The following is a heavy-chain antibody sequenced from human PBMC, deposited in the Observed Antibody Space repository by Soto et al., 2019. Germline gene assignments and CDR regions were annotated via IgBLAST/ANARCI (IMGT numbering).Heavy chain of an antibody. CDR2: ITGSGDST. J-gene: IGHJ5*02. V-gene: IGHV3-23*01. D-gene: IGHD5-12*01. Sequence: EVQLLESGGDLVQPGGSLRLSCAASGFTFKSYAVSWVRQAPGKGLEWVSVITGSGDSTYYADSVKGRFTISRDNSKNTLYLQMNSLRAEDTAVYYCAREGGYVGAGYNWFDPWGQGTLVTVSS. CDR1: GFTFKSYA. CDR3: AREGGYVGAGYNWFDP.